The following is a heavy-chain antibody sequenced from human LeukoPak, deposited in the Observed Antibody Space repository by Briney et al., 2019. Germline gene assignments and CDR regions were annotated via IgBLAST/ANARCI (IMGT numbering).Heavy chain of an antibody. CDR2: ISPASSTL. V-gene: IGHV3-48*01. CDR1: TYTFSDDS. CDR3: ARDGNDILTGIVY. Sequence: GGSLRLSCVTSTYTFSDDSMNWVRQAPGGGLEWIAYISPASSTLKYADSVKGRFTISRDNAMKSLFLQMNSLRAEDTAVYYCARDGNDILTGIVYWGQGTLVTVSS. D-gene: IGHD3-9*01. J-gene: IGHJ4*02.